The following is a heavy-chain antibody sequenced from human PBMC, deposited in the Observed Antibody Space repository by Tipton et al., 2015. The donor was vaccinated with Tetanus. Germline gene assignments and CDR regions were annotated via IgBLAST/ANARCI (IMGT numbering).Heavy chain of an antibody. CDR2: VYERGDT. V-gene: IGHV4-39*01. Sequence: TLSLTCAVSGDSISSNTYYWGWIRQPPGKGLEWIGSVYERGDTYYNPSLKSRITISVDTSKNHFSLRLTSVTATDSAVYYCARHSSGYFTFFHYWGPGTLVTVSS. CDR3: ARHSSGYFTFFHY. CDR1: GDSISSNTYY. J-gene: IGHJ4*01. D-gene: IGHD3-22*01.